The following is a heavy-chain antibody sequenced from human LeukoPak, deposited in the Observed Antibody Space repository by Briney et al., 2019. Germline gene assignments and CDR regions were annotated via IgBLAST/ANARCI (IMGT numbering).Heavy chain of an antibody. CDR2: TYYRPKWYN. Sequence: SQTLSLTCAISGDSVSSNSAAWNSIRQSPSRGLEWLGRTYYRPKWYNDYAISVKSRITINPDTSKNQVSLHVKSVTPEDTAVYYCSRGARGSSGYLAYWGQGTLVTVSS. CDR3: SRGARGSSGYLAY. J-gene: IGHJ4*02. V-gene: IGHV6-1*01. CDR1: GDSVSSNSAA. D-gene: IGHD3-22*01.